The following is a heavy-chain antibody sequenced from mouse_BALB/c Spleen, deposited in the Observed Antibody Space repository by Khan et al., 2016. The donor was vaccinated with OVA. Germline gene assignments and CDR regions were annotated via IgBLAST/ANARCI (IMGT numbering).Heavy chain of an antibody. CDR1: GYTFTTYY. V-gene: IGHV1S56*01. D-gene: IGHD1-1*01. CDR3: ARSSLYATGAMDY. J-gene: IGHJ4*01. CDR2: IHPRNLNT. Sequence: VQLQQSGPELVKPGASVRISCKASGYTFTTYYIHWMKQRPGQGLEWLGWIHPRNLNTKYSEKFKGKATLTAGKSSSTAYMQLGSLTSEDSAVYVCARSSLYATGAMDYWGQGTSVTVAS.